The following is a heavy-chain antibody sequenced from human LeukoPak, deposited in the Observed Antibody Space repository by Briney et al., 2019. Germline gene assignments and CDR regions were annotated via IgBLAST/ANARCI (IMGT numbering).Heavy chain of an antibody. CDR2: IHPSGGTT. J-gene: IGHJ3*01. CDR3: ARDTDSSGWQGAFDV. V-gene: IGHV1-46*01. CDR1: GYTFTTYY. D-gene: IGHD6-19*01. Sequence: GGSVKVSCKASGYTFTTYYIHWVRQAPGQGLEWMGIIHPSGGTTTYAQKFQGRVTLTRDTSASTVYMELSSLRSEDTAIYHCARDTDSSGWQGAFDVWGQGTMVTVSS.